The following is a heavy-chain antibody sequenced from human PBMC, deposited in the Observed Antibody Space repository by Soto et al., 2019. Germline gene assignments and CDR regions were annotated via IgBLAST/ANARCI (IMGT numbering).Heavy chain of an antibody. Sequence: GGSLRLSCTAPGFTFGDYAMSWFRQAPGKGLEWVGFIRSKAYGGTTEYAASVKGRFTISRDDSKSIAYLQMNSLKTEDTAVYYCTRPSAMLGTYAFDIWGQGTMVTVSS. CDR2: IRSKAYGGTT. CDR3: TRPSAMLGTYAFDI. D-gene: IGHD7-27*01. V-gene: IGHV3-49*03. J-gene: IGHJ3*02. CDR1: GFTFGDYA.